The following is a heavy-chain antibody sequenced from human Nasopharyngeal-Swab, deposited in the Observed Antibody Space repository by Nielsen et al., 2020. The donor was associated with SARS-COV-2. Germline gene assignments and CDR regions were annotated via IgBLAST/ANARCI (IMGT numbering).Heavy chain of an antibody. CDR1: GGSISSGGYY. CDR2: IYYSGST. D-gene: IGHD3-22*01. V-gene: IGHV4-31*03. CDR3: ARGEHSITMIVVGDWFDP. Sequence: SETLSLTCTVSGGSISSGGYYWSWIRQHPGKGLEWIGYIYYSGSTYYNPSLKSRVTISVDTSKNQFSLKLSSVTAADTAVYYCARGEHSITMIVVGDWFDPWGQGTLVTVSS. J-gene: IGHJ5*02.